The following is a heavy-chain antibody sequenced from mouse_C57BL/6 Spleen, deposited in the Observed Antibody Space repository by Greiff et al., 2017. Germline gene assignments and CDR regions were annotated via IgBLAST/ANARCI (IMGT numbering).Heavy chain of an antibody. CDR1: GFSLTSYA. V-gene: IGHV2-9-1*01. J-gene: IGHJ4*01. CDR2: IWTGGGT. D-gene: IGHD2-4*01. Sequence: VKLMESGPGLVAPSQSLSITCTVSGFSLTSYAISWVRQPPGKGLEWLGVIWTGGGTNYNSALKSRLSISKDNSKSQVFLKMNSLQTDDTARYYCARNFGDYDGFYYAMDYWGQGTSVTVSS. CDR3: ARNFGDYDGFYYAMDY.